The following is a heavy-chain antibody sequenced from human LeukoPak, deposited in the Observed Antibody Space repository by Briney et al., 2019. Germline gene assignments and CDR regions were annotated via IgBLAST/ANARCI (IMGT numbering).Heavy chain of an antibody. CDR1: GFTFSSYS. CDR3: ARALPSPLYSGSYADAFDI. J-gene: IGHJ3*02. Sequence: GGSLRLSCAASGFTFSSYSMNWVRQAPGKGLEWVSSITSSSSYIYYADSVKGRFTISRDNAKNSLYLQMNSLRAEDTAVYYCARALPSPLYSGSYADAFDIWGQGTMVTVSS. V-gene: IGHV3-21*01. CDR2: ITSSSSYI. D-gene: IGHD1-26*01.